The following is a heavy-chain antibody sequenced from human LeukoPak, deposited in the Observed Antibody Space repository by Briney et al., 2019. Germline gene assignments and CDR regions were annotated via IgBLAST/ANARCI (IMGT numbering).Heavy chain of an antibody. D-gene: IGHD3-10*01. CDR2: IKQDGSEK. J-gene: IGHJ5*02. Sequence: PGGSLRLSCAASGFTFSSYWMSWVRQAPGKGLEWVANIKQDGSEKYYVDSVKGRFTISRDNAKNSLYLQMNSLRAEDTAVYYCVRRLLWFGELPVFDPWGQGTLVTVSS. CDR3: VRRLLWFGELPVFDP. CDR1: GFTFSSYW. V-gene: IGHV3-7*01.